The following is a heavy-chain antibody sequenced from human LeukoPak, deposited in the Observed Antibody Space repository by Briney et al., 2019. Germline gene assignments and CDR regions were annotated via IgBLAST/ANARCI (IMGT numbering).Heavy chain of an antibody. D-gene: IGHD2-15*01. CDR3: ARETPVGACFDY. J-gene: IGHJ4*02. V-gene: IGHV1-46*01. Sequence: ASVKVSCKASGYTFTSYYMHWVRQAPGQGLEWMGIINPSGGSTSYAQKFQGRVTMTRDTSTSTAYMELRSLRSDDTAVYYCARETPVGACFDYWGQGTLVTVSS. CDR2: INPSGGST. CDR1: GYTFTSYY.